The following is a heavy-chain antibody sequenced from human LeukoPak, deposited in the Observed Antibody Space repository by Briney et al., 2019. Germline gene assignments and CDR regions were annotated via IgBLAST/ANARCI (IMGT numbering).Heavy chain of an antibody. CDR1: GFSFSSYE. CDR2: ISSSGSTI. V-gene: IGHV3-48*03. CDR3: AELGITMIGGV. Sequence: GGSLRLSCADSGFSFSSYEMNWVRQAPGKGLEWVSYISSSGSTIYYADSVKGRFTISRDNAKNSLYLQMNSLRAEDTAVYYCAELGITMIGGVWGKGTTVTISS. J-gene: IGHJ6*04. D-gene: IGHD3-10*02.